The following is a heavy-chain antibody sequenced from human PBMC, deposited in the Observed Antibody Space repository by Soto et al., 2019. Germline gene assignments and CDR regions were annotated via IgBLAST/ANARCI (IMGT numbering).Heavy chain of an antibody. J-gene: IGHJ3*02. V-gene: IGHV4-59*01. CDR2: IYYSGST. CDR3: ARVIACGYDFDAFDI. CDR1: GGSISSYY. Sequence: SDTLSLTCTVSGGSISSYYWSWIRQPPGKGLEWIGYIYYSGSTNYNPSLKSRATISVDTSKNQFSLKLSSVTAADTAVYYCARVIACGYDFDAFDIWGQGTMVTVSS. D-gene: IGHD5-12*01.